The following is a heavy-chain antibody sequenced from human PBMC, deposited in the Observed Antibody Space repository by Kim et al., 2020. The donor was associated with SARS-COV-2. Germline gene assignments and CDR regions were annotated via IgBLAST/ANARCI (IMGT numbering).Heavy chain of an antibody. V-gene: IGHV3-48*03. J-gene: IGHJ4*02. Sequence: GGSLRLSCAASGFTFSSYEMNWVRQAPGKGLEWVSYISSSGSTIYYADSVKGRFTISRDNAKNSLYLQMNSLRAEDTAVYYCARDKDYGDYGYHETDYWGQGTLVTVSS. CDR2: ISSSGSTI. D-gene: IGHD4-17*01. CDR1: GFTFSSYE. CDR3: ARDKDYGDYGYHETDY.